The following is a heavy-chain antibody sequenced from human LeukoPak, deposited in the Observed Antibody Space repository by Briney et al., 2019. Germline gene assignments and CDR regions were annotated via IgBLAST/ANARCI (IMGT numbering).Heavy chain of an antibody. CDR3: ARGTVAGKAPY. Sequence: GGSLRLSCAASGFTFSSYSMNWVRQAPGKGLEWVSYISSSGSTIYYADSVKGRFSISRDNAKNSLHLQMNSLRAEDTAVYYCARGTVAGKAPYWGQGTLVTVSS. D-gene: IGHD6-19*01. J-gene: IGHJ4*02. CDR1: GFTFSSYS. CDR2: ISSSGSTI. V-gene: IGHV3-48*01.